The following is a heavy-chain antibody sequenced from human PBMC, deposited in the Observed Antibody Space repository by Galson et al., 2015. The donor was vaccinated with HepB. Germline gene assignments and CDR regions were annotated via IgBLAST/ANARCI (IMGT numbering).Heavy chain of an antibody. D-gene: IGHD1-26*01. CDR3: ARDDGWELPEGGAFDI. CDR2: IKQDGSEK. Sequence: SLRLSCAASGFTFSRYWMSWVRQAPGKGLEWVANIKQDGSEKYYVDSVRGRFTISRDNAKNSLYLLMNSLRAEDTAVYYCARDDGWELPEGGAFDIWGQGTMVTVSS. J-gene: IGHJ3*02. CDR1: GFTFSRYW. V-gene: IGHV3-7*03.